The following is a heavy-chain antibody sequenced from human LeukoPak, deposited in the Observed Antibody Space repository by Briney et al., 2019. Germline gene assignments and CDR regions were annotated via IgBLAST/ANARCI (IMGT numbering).Heavy chain of an antibody. D-gene: IGHD3-10*01. V-gene: IGHV3-15*01. Sequence: GGSLRLSCAASGFDFTNAWMSWVRQAPGKGLEWVGCVKSKTDGGTTDYAAPVKGRFTISRDDSKNTLFLQMNSLKTEDTAVYFCTSALLTWRELWLDYWGQGTLVTVSS. CDR1: GFDFTNAW. CDR3: TSALLTWRELWLDY. J-gene: IGHJ4*02. CDR2: VKSKTDGGTT.